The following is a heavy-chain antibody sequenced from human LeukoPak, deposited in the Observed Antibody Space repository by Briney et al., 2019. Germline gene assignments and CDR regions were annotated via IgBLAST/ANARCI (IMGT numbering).Heavy chain of an antibody. V-gene: IGHV3-23*01. CDR2: ISGSGDST. CDR3: ARGAAAGTSYYYYGMDV. J-gene: IGHJ6*02. Sequence: GGSLRRYCAASGFTFSNYAISWVRQAPGHGLEWVSAISGSGDSTYYADSVKGRFTISRDNSKNTLYLQMNSLRAEDTAVYYCARGAAAGTSYYYYGMDVWGQGTTVTVSS. CDR1: GFTFSNYA. D-gene: IGHD6-13*01.